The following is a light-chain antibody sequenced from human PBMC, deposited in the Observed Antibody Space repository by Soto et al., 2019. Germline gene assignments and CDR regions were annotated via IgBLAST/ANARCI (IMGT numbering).Light chain of an antibody. CDR2: GAS. V-gene: IGKV3-20*01. J-gene: IGKJ1*01. CDR3: HQYGSSPWT. Sequence: EIVLTQSPGTLSLSPGERATLSCRASQSVSSNYLAWYQQKPGQAPRPLIYGASSRASGIPDRFSGSGAGTDFTLTISRLESEDFTVYYCHQYGSSPWTFGQGTKAEIK. CDR1: QSVSSNY.